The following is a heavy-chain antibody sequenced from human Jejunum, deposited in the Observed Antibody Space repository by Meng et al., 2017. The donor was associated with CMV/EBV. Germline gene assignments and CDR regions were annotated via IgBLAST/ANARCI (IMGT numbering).Heavy chain of an antibody. J-gene: IGHJ4*02. CDR1: GFNFDDAW. CDR2: IKSKGSGGTT. D-gene: IGHD3-3*01. CDR3: AWDIANFLNK. Sequence: ALLWGSGGGLVRPGGSLGVSCVGSGFNFDDAWMSWVRQAPRKGLEWIGRIKSKGSGGTTDYAASVKDRFIISRDDSKNTVYLQMNSLEIEDTAVYYCAWDIANFLNKWGQGALVTVSS. V-gene: IGHV3-15*01.